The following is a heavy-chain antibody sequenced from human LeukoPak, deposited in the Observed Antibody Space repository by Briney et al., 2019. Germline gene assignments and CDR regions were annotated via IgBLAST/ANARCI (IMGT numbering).Heavy chain of an antibody. D-gene: IGHD4-11*01. J-gene: IGHJ4*02. CDR3: AKDHVTTVSYFXX. CDR2: IWYDGSNK. V-gene: IGHV3-33*06. Sequence: QPGRSLRLSCAASGFTFSSYGMHWVRQAPGKGLEWVAVIWYDGSNKYYADSVKGRFTISRDNSKNTLYLQMNSLRAEDTAVYYCAKDHVTTVSYFXXWGQGTLVT. CDR1: GFTFSSYG.